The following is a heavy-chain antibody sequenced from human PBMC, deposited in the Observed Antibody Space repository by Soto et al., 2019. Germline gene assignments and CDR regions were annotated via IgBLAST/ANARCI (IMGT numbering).Heavy chain of an antibody. J-gene: IGHJ6*02. Sequence: SETLSLTCAVYGGSFSGYYWSWIRQPPGKGLEWIGEINHSGSTNYNPSLKSRVTISVDTSKNQFSLKLSSVTAADTAVYYCARGRLLWFGDPIYYYYGMDVWGQGTTVTAP. CDR3: ARGRLLWFGDPIYYYYGMDV. CDR2: INHSGST. V-gene: IGHV4-34*01. CDR1: GGSFSGYY. D-gene: IGHD3-10*01.